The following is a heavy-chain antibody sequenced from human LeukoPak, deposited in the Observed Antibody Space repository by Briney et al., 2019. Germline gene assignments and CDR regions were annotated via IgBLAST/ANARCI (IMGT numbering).Heavy chain of an antibody. V-gene: IGHV3-23*01. CDR2: ISGSGGST. J-gene: IGHJ4*02. CDR3: AKGLTTVVTAIDY. Sequence: GGTLRLSCAASGFTFSSYGMSWVRQAPGKGLEWVSAISGSGGSTYYADSVKGRFTISRDNSKNTLYLQMNSLRAEDTAVYYCAKGLTTVVTAIDYWGQGTLVTVSS. CDR1: GFTFSSYG. D-gene: IGHD4-23*01.